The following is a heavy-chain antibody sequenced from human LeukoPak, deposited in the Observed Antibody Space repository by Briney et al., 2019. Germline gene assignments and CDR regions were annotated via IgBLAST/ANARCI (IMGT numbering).Heavy chain of an antibody. D-gene: IGHD5-18*01. CDR3: ARGVRYSSGYCYYMDV. V-gene: IGHV1-2*02. CDR2: INPNSGGT. J-gene: IGHJ6*03. Sequence: ASVTVSFKASGYTFTGYYMHWVGQATGQGREGMGWINPNSGGTNYAQKLQGRVTRTRETSISTAPMEASKLSSYDTAVYYCARGVRYSSGYCYYMDVWRKGTTVTVSS. CDR1: GYTFTGYY.